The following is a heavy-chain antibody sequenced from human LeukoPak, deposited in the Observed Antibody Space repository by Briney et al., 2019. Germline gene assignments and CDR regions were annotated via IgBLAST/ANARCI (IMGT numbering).Heavy chain of an antibody. D-gene: IGHD2-15*01. V-gene: IGHV7-4-1*02. CDR1: GYTFTSYP. CDR3: AKDRYCSGGSCRSLFDY. J-gene: IGHJ4*02. Sequence: GASVKVSCKASGYTFTSYPMNWVRQAPGQGLEWMGWINTNTGNPTYAQGFTGRFIFSLDSSVSTAYLQISSLKAEDTAVYYCAKDRYCSGGSCRSLFDYWGQGTLVTVSS. CDR2: INTNTGNP.